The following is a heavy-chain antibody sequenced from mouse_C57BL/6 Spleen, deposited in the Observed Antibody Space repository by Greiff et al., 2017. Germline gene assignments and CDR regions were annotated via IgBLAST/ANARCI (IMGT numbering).Heavy chain of an antibody. CDR1: GYTFTSYW. Sequence: QVQLQQPGAELVKPGASVKMSCKASGYTFTSYWITWVKQRPGQGLEWIGDIYPGSGSTNYNEKFKSKATLTVDTSSSTAYMQLSSLTSEDSAVYYCARQAVTTLYAMDYWGQGTSVTVSS. CDR3: ARQAVTTLYAMDY. D-gene: IGHD2-3*01. J-gene: IGHJ4*01. V-gene: IGHV1-55*01. CDR2: IYPGSGST.